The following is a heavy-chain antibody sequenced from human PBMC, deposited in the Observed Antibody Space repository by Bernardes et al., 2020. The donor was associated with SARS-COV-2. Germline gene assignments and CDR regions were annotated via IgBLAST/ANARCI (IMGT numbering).Heavy chain of an antibody. CDR3: ARDTLVPSNYYDSSGYPGY. Sequence: GGSLRLSCAASGFTFSSYGMHWVRQAPGKGLEWVAVISYDGSNKYYADSVKGRFTISRDNSKNTLYLQMNSLRAEDTAVYYCARDTLVPSNYYDSSGYPGYWGQGTLVTVSS. CDR2: ISYDGSNK. J-gene: IGHJ4*02. CDR1: GFTFSSYG. D-gene: IGHD3-22*01. V-gene: IGHV3-30*03.